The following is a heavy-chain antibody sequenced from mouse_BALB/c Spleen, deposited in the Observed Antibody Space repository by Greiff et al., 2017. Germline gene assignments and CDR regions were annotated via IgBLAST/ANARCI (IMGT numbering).Heavy chain of an antibody. V-gene: IGHV5-6-3*01. CDR3: ARDYRGWDYCGMEY. D-gene: IGHD1-1*02. CDR2: INSNGGST. Sequence: VQLKESGGGLVQPGGSLKLSCAASGFTFSSYGMSWVRQTPDKRLELVATINSNGGSTYYPDSVKGRFTISRDHAKNTLYLQMSSLKSEDTAMYYCARDYRGWDYCGMEYWGEGTWVTVSS. CDR1: GFTFSSYG. J-gene: IGHJ4*01.